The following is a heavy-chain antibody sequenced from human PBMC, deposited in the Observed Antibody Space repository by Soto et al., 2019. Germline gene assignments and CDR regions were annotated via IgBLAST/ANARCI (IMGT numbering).Heavy chain of an antibody. CDR3: ARGGSRWYKDLRSDY. CDR2: ISYDGSNK. V-gene: IGHV3-30-3*01. D-gene: IGHD6-19*01. J-gene: IGHJ4*02. Sequence: QVQLVESGGGVVQPGRSLRLSCAASGFTFSSYAMHWVRQAPGKGLEWVAVISYDGSNKYDADSVKGRFTISRDNSKNTLYLQMNSLRAEDTAVYYCARGGSRWYKDLRSDYWGQGTLVTVSS. CDR1: GFTFSSYA.